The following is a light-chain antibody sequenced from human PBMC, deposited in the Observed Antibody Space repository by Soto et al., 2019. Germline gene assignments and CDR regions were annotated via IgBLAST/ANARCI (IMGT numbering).Light chain of an antibody. Sequence: QSVLTQPASVSGSPGQSITISCTGTSSDVGSYDLVSWYQQHPGKAPKLMVYEVTKRPSGISDRFSGSKSGNTASLTISGLQAEDGADYYCCSYANPRPSYVFGIGTKVTVL. CDR2: EVT. CDR3: CSYANPRPSYV. V-gene: IGLV2-23*02. CDR1: SSDVGSYDL. J-gene: IGLJ1*01.